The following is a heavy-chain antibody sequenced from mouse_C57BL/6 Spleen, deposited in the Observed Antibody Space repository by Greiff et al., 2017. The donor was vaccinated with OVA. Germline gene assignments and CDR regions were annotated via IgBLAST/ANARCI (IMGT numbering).Heavy chain of an antibody. J-gene: IGHJ3*01. V-gene: IGHV6-3*01. CDR3: TPWDQGFAY. D-gene: IGHD4-1*01. CDR1: GFTFSNYW. Sequence: EVKLVESGGGLVQPGGSMKLSCVASGFTFSNYWMNWVRQSPEKGLEWVAQIRLKSDNYATHYAESVKGRFTISRDDSKSSVYLQMNNLRAEDTGIYYCTPWDQGFAYWGQGTLVTVSA. CDR2: IRLKSDNYAT.